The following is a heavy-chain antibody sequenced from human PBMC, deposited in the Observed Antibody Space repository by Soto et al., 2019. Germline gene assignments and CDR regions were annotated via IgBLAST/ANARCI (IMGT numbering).Heavy chain of an antibody. CDR2: IIPIFGTA. Sequence: SVKVSCKASGGTFSSYAISWVRQAPGQGLEWTGGIIPIFGTANYAQKFQGRVTITADESTSTAYMELSSLRSEDTAVYYCARPPPYSSSWYPFDYWGQGTLVTVST. D-gene: IGHD6-13*01. J-gene: IGHJ4*02. CDR3: ARPPPYSSSWYPFDY. V-gene: IGHV1-69*13. CDR1: GGTFSSYA.